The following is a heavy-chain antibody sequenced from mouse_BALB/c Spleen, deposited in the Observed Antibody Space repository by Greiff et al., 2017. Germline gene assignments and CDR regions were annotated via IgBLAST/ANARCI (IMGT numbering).Heavy chain of an antibody. CDR2: IDPANGNT. J-gene: IGHJ2*01. D-gene: IGHD2-12*01. V-gene: IGHV14-3*02. CDR3: DRSNYRGFDY. Sequence: VQLQQSGAELVKPGASVKLSCTASGFNIKDTYMHWVKQRPEQGLEWIGRIDPANGNTKYDPKFQGKATITADTSSNTAYLQLSSLTSEDTAVYYCDRSNYRGFDYWGQVTTLTVSS. CDR1: GFNIKDTY.